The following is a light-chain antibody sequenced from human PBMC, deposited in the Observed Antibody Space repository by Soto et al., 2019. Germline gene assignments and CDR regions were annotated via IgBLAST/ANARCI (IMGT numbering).Light chain of an antibody. CDR2: GAS. CDR1: QSVSSSY. V-gene: IGKV3-20*01. CDR3: QQYGSSPLT. Sequence: EIVLTQSPGTLSLSPGERATLSCRASQSVSSSYLAWDQQKPGQAPRLLIYGASSRATGIPDRFSGSGSGTDFTLTISRLEPEDCAVYYCQQYGSSPLTFGQGTKLEIK. J-gene: IGKJ2*01.